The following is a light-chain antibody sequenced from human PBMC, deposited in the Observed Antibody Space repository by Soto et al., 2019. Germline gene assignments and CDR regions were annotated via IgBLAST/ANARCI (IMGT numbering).Light chain of an antibody. V-gene: IGLV2-14*01. CDR1: SSDVGGYIY. CDR2: EVS. Sequence: SALTQPASVSGSPGQSITISCTGTSSDVGGYIYVSWYQQHPGKAPKLMIYEVSSRPSGVSNRFSGSKSGNTASLTISGLQAEDEADYYCSSYTSSSTYVFGAGTKLTVL. J-gene: IGLJ1*01. CDR3: SSYTSSSTYV.